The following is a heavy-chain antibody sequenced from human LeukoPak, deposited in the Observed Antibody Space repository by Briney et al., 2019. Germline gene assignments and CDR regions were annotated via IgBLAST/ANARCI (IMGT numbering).Heavy chain of an antibody. Sequence: ASVKVSCKASGYTFTGYYMHWVRQAPGQGLEWMGWINPNSGGTNYAQKFQGWVTMTRDTSISTAYMELSRLRSDDTAVYYCARDGNSSSWCHSLDYWGQGTLVTVSS. V-gene: IGHV1-2*04. CDR3: ARDGNSSSWCHSLDY. CDR1: GYTFTGYY. D-gene: IGHD6-13*01. CDR2: INPNSGGT. J-gene: IGHJ4*02.